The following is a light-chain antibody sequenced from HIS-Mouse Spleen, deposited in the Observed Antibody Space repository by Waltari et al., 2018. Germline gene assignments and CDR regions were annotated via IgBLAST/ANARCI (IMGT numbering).Light chain of an antibody. CDR3: CSYAGSSTYWV. Sequence: QSALTQPASVSGSPGQSITISCTGTSSDVGSYNLVSWYQQHPGKAPKPMIYEGSTRPSGVSNRVSGSKSGNTASLTIAGLQAKDEADYYCCSYAGSSTYWVFGGGTKLTVL. V-gene: IGLV2-23*01. CDR2: EGS. CDR1: SSDVGSYNL. J-gene: IGLJ3*02.